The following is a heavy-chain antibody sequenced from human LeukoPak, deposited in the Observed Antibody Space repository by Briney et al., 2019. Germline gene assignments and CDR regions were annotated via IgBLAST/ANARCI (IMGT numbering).Heavy chain of an antibody. D-gene: IGHD5-24*01. CDR2: ISGSGGST. V-gene: IGHV3-23*01. CDR3: AKGREVATITDFDY. J-gene: IGHJ4*02. Sequence: GGSLRLSCAASGFTFSSYAMSWVRQAPGKGLEWVSAISGSGGSTYYADSVKGRFTISRDNPKNTLYLQMNSLRAEDTAVYYCAKGREVATITDFDYWGQGTLVTVSS. CDR1: GFTFSSYA.